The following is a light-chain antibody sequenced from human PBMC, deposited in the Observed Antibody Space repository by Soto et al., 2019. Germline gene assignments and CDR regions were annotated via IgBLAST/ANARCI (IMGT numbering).Light chain of an antibody. CDR1: NIGSKS. Sequence: SYELTQPPSVSVAPGQTARITCGGNNIGSKSVHWYQQKPGQAPVLVVYDDSDRPSGIPERFSGSNSGTTATLTISRVEAGDEADYYCAAWDDRLNGPVVFGGGTKLTV. V-gene: IGLV3-21*02. J-gene: IGLJ2*01. CDR2: DDS. CDR3: AAWDDRLNGPVV.